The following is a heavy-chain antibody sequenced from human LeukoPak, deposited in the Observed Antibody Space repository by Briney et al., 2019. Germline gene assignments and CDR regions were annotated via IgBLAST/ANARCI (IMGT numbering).Heavy chain of an antibody. CDR3: ARAHRRGSRSTWFDP. CDR1: GGTFSSYA. J-gene: IGHJ5*02. V-gene: IGHV1-69*13. Sequence: ASVTVSCTASGGTFSSYAISWVRQAPGQGLEWMGGIIPIFGTANYAQKFQGRVTITADESTSTAYMELSSLRSEDTAVYYCARAHRRGSRSTWFDPWGQGTLVTVSS. CDR2: IIPIFGTA. D-gene: IGHD3-10*01.